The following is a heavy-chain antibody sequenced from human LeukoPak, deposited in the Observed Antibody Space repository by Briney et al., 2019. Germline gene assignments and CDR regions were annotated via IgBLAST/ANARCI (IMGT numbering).Heavy chain of an antibody. Sequence: ASVKVSCKASGYIFTSYGISWERQAPGQGLEWMGWISAYNGNTNYAQKLQGRVTMTTDTSTSTAYMELRSLRSDDTAVYYCARGAKLERPLRWFDPWGQGTLVTVSS. V-gene: IGHV1-18*01. CDR2: ISAYNGNT. CDR1: GYIFTSYG. J-gene: IGHJ5*02. CDR3: ARGAKLERPLRWFDP. D-gene: IGHD1-1*01.